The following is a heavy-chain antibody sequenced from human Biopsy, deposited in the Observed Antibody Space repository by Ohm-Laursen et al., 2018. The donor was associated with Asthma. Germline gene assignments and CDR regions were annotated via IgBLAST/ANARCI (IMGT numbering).Heavy chain of an antibody. D-gene: IGHD4-17*01. V-gene: IGHV4-31*03. CDR2: IYYSGST. Sequence: TLSLTCTVSGGSINIGDYYWSWIRQLPVKGLEWIGYIYYSGSTYYNPSLKSRVSISLDTSKNQFSLSLTSGTAADTAVYYCARTTYGDDGFDPWGQGNLVTVSS. CDR3: ARTTYGDDGFDP. CDR1: GGSINIGDYY. J-gene: IGHJ5*02.